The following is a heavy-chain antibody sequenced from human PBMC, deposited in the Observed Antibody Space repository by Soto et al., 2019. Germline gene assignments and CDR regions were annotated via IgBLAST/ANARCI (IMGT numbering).Heavy chain of an antibody. CDR2: IKQDGSEK. D-gene: IGHD3-22*01. J-gene: IGHJ6*02. V-gene: IGHV3-7*03. CDR3: ARDGAKFVVVITRVGYYYGMDV. CDR1: GFTFSSYW. Sequence: EVQLVESGGGLVQPGGSLRLSCAASGFTFSSYWMSWVRQAPGKGLEWVANIKQDGSEKYYVDSVKGRFTISRDNAKNSLYLQMNSLRAEDTAVYYCARDGAKFVVVITRVGYYYGMDVWGQGTTVTVSS.